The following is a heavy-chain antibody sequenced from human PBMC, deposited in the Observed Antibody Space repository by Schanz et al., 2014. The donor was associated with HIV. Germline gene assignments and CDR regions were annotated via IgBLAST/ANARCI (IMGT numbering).Heavy chain of an antibody. V-gene: IGHV1-8*01. CDR1: GYTFSSYD. CDR2: MNPNSGHT. Sequence: QVQLVQSGAEVKNPGASVKVSCKASGYTFSSYDINWVRQATGQGLEWMGWMNPNSGHTGYAQKFQGRVDMTRTTSISTAYMELRGLTSEDTAVYFCARARAKIEGRPVGKGGDKWGPGTLVTVSS. D-gene: IGHD6-6*01. CDR3: ARARAKIEGRPVGKGGDK. J-gene: IGHJ4*02.